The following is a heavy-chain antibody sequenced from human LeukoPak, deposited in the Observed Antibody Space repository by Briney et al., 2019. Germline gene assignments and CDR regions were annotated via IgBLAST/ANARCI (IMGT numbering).Heavy chain of an antibody. V-gene: IGHV1-18*01. D-gene: IGHD6-19*01. CDR2: ISAYNGNT. CDR1: GYTFPTYG. CDR3: VRGAQQWLVLFFDY. Sequence: GASVKVSCKASGYTFPTYGISWARQAPGQGLEWMGWISAYNGNTNYAQKFQGRVTMTRDTSTSTAYMELRSLRSDDTAVYYCVRGAQQWLVLFFDYWGQGTLVTVSS. J-gene: IGHJ4*02.